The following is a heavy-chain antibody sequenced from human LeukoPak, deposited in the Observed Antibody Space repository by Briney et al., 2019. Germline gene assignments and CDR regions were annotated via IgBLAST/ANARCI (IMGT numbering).Heavy chain of an antibody. Sequence: GASVKVSCKASGGTFSSYAINWVRQAPGQGLEWMGRIIVILGKVNYAQKFQGRLTITADKSTRTAYMDLSNLASEDTAIYFCARYIHPQGLIGYAMDVWGQGTTVIVSS. J-gene: IGHJ6*02. CDR2: IIVILGKV. V-gene: IGHV1-69*04. CDR3: ARYIHPQGLIGYAMDV. CDR1: GGTFSSYA. D-gene: IGHD2-8*01.